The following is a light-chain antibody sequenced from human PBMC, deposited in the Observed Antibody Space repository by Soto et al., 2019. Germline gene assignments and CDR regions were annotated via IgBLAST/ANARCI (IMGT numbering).Light chain of an antibody. CDR3: SSYSTTRTLV. J-gene: IGLJ1*01. V-gene: IGLV2-14*01. Sequence: QSALTQPASVSGSPGQSVTISCTGASSDVGGNDYVSWYQQHPGKAPKLILYEVNNRPSGVSNHFSGSKSGNTASLIISGLQADDEADYYCSSYSTTRTLVFGSGTKLTAL. CDR1: SSDVGGNDY. CDR2: EVN.